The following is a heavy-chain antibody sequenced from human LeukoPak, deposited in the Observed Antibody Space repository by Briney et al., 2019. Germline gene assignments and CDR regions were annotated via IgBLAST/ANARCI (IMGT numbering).Heavy chain of an antibody. CDR2: ISSSDSTT. Sequence: GGSLRLSCAASGFTFSSYAMHWVRQAPGKGLEWVSYISSSDSTTYYADSVKGRFTISRDNAKNSLYLQMNSLRAEDTAVYYCVRLTLAYCSGGSCAPLAFDIWGQGTMVTVSS. D-gene: IGHD2-15*01. CDR3: VRLTLAYCSGGSCAPLAFDI. CDR1: GFTFSSYA. J-gene: IGHJ3*02. V-gene: IGHV3-48*01.